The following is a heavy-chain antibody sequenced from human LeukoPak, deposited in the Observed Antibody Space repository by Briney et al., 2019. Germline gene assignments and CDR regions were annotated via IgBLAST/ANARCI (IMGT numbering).Heavy chain of an antibody. D-gene: IGHD3-22*01. J-gene: IGHJ4*02. CDR1: GYTFTGYY. Sequence: GASVKVSCKASGYTFTGYYMHWVRQAPGQGLKWMGWINPNSGGTNYAQKFQGRVTMTRDTSISTAYMELSRLRSDDTAVYYCATDYYDSSGYYYTWYWGQGTLVTVSS. CDR3: ATDYYDSSGYYYTWY. V-gene: IGHV1-2*02. CDR2: INPNSGGT.